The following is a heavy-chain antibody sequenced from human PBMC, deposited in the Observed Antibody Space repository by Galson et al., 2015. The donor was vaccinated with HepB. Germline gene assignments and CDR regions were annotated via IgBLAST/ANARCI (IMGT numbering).Heavy chain of an antibody. Sequence: QSGAEVKKPGESLRISCEGSGYSFTNYWIAWVRQMPGKGLEWMGRIDPSDSYTNYSPSFQGHVTISSDKSISTVYLQWSSLKASDTAMYYCARRDEGSPTEHFDFWGQGTLVTVSS. V-gene: IGHV5-10-1*01. CDR1: GYSFTNYW. D-gene: IGHD6-13*01. J-gene: IGHJ4*02. CDR2: IDPSDSYT. CDR3: ARRDEGSPTEHFDF.